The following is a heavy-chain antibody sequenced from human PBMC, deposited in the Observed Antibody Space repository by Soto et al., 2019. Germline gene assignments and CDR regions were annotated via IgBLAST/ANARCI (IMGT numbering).Heavy chain of an antibody. CDR1: GFTFSDFY. D-gene: IGHD3-10*01. Sequence: QVQLVESGGGLVKPGGSLRLSCAASGFTFSDFYMTWIRQAPGKGLEWISYISSSSTYRKYADSVKGRFTISRDNAKNSLYLQMNSLRAEDTAVYYCAGDRMARGAFDIWGQGTMVTVSS. V-gene: IGHV3-11*05. CDR3: AGDRMARGAFDI. CDR2: ISSSSTYR. J-gene: IGHJ3*02.